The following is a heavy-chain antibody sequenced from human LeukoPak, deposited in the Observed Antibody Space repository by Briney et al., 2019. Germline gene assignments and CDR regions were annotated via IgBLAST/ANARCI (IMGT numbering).Heavy chain of an antibody. Sequence: GGSWRLSCAASGFTFSSYSMNGVRQAPGKGLEWVSYISSSSSTIYYADSVKGRFTISRDNAKNSLYLQMNSLRAEDTAVYYCALGDLSFDYWGQGTLVTVSS. J-gene: IGHJ4*02. CDR2: ISSSSSTI. V-gene: IGHV3-48*04. CDR1: GFTFSSYS. CDR3: ALGDLSFDY. D-gene: IGHD3-16*02.